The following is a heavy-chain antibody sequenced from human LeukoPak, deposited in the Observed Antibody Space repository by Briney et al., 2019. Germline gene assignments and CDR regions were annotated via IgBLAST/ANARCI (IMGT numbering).Heavy chain of an antibody. D-gene: IGHD3-10*01. Sequence: GASVKVSCKASGYTFTSYGISWVRQAPGQGLEWMGWISAYNGNTNYAQKLQGRVTMTTDTSTSTAYMELRGLRSDDTAVYYCARDLSTRGDDAFDIWGQGTMVTVSS. CDR3: ARDLSTRGDDAFDI. J-gene: IGHJ3*02. CDR1: GYTFTSYG. CDR2: ISAYNGNT. V-gene: IGHV1-18*01.